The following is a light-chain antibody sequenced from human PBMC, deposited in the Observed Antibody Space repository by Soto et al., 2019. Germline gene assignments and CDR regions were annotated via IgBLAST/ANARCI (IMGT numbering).Light chain of an antibody. CDR1: QTISSRY. CDR3: QNSGNSHGT. Sequence: EIVLAQSPGTLSLFPGERARFSCSASQTISSRYLTWYQKKNGQVPRLLIYGASSRDTGMPDRFSGSGSGTDCNLTIRRLEPEDFAVYYCQNSGNSHGTLRQGTKVDI. J-gene: IGKJ1*01. V-gene: IGKV3-20*01. CDR2: GAS.